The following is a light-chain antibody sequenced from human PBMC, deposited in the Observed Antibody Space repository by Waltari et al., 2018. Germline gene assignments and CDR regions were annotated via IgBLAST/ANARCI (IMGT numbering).Light chain of an antibody. CDR1: GLGNKY. J-gene: IGLJ2*01. CDR2: QDS. CDR3: QTWDSNTGV. V-gene: IGLV3-1*01. Sequence: SYDLIQPPSVSVSPGQTARITCSGDGLGNKYVYWYQQKSGQSPILVIYQDSNRPSGIPERFSGSNSGNTATLTIRGTQALDEADFYSQTWDSNTGVFGGGTKLTVL.